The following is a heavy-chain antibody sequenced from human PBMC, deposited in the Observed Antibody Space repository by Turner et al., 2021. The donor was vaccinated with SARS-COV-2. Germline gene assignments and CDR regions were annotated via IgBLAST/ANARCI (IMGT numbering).Heavy chain of an antibody. Sequence: CPASGFTVRSNYMSWVRQAPGKGLEWVSLIYSGGTTYYADSVKGRFTISRHNSKNTLYLQMNSLRAEDTAVYYCARDLNYYGMDVWGQGTTVTVSS. V-gene: IGHV3-53*04. CDR2: IYSGGTT. CDR1: GFTVRSNY. CDR3: ARDLNYYGMDV. J-gene: IGHJ6*02. D-gene: IGHD3-9*01.